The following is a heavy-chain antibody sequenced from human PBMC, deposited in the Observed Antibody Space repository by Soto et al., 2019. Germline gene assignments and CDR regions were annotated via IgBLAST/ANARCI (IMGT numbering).Heavy chain of an antibody. D-gene: IGHD6-13*01. CDR2: ISYDGSNK. Sequence: GGSLRLSCAASGFTFSSYAMHWVRQAPGKGLEWVAVISYDGSNKYYADSVKGRFTISRDISKNTLYLQMNSLRAEDTAVYYCARDEAAAGYYYYYGMDVWGQGTTVTVSS. CDR3: ARDEAAAGYYYYYGMDV. V-gene: IGHV3-30-3*01. J-gene: IGHJ6*02. CDR1: GFTFSSYA.